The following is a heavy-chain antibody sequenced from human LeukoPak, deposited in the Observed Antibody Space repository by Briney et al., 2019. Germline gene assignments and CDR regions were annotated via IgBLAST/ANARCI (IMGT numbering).Heavy chain of an antibody. Sequence: PGGSLRLSCAASGFTFSSYAMSWVRQAPGKGLEWVSAISGSGGSTYYADSVKGRFTISRDNSKNTLYLQMNSLRAEDTAVYYCARHRPYRYFDWLHYFDYWGQGTLVTVSS. CDR3: ARHRPYRYFDWLHYFDY. J-gene: IGHJ4*02. D-gene: IGHD3-9*01. V-gene: IGHV3-23*01. CDR2: ISGSGGST. CDR1: GFTFSSYA.